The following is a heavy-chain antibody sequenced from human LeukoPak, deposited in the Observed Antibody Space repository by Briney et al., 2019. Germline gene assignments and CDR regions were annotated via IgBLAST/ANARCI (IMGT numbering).Heavy chain of an antibody. CDR3: ATGPYCSNTSCYTVGAFDI. J-gene: IGHJ3*02. Sequence: GGSLRLSCAASGFTFSSYAMSWVRQAPGKGLEWLSAISGSDRSIYYADSVKGRFTISRDKSKNTLYLQMNSLRAEDTAVYYCATGPYCSNTSCYTVGAFDIWGQGTMVTVSS. D-gene: IGHD2-2*02. V-gene: IGHV3-23*01. CDR2: ISGSDRSI. CDR1: GFTFSSYA.